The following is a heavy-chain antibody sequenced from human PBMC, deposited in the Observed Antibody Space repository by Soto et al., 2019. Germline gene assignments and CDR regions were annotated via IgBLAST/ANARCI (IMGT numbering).Heavy chain of an antibody. CDR2: IIPIFGTA. V-gene: IGHV1-69*13. CDR1: GGTFSSYA. CDR3: ARYCSSTSCFEEDGAFDI. J-gene: IGHJ3*02. Sequence: ASVKVSCKASGGTFSSYAISWVRQAPGQGLEWMGGIIPIFGTANYAQKFQGRVTITADESTSTAYMELSSLRSEDTAVYYCARYCSSTSCFEEDGAFDIWGQGTMVTVSS. D-gene: IGHD2-2*01.